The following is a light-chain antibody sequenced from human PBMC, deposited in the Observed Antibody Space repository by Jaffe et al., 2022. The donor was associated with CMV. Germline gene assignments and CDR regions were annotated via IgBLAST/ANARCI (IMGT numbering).Light chain of an antibody. J-gene: IGKJ5*01. CDR3: QQRSNWR. Sequence: EIVLTQSPATLSLSPGERATLSCRASQSVTSYLAWYQQKPGQAPRLLIYDASNRATGIPARFSGSGSGTDFTLTISNLEPEDFAVYYCQQRSNWRFGQGTRLEIK. V-gene: IGKV3-11*01. CDR2: DAS. CDR1: QSVTSY.